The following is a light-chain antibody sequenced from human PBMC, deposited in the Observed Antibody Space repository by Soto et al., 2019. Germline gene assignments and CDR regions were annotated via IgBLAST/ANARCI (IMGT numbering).Light chain of an antibody. V-gene: IGLV4-60*02. CDR2: LEGSGSY. J-gene: IGLJ2*01. Sequence: QSVLTQSSSASASLGSSVKLTCTLSSGHSSYIIAWHQQQPGKAPRYLMKLEGSGSYNKGSGVPDRFSGSSSGADRYLTISNLQFEDEADYYCGTWDTHVVFGGGTKVTVL. CDR3: GTWDTHVV. CDR1: SGHSSYI.